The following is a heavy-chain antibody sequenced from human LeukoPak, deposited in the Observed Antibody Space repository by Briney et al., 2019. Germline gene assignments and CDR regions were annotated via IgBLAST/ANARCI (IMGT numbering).Heavy chain of an antibody. Sequence: SVKVSCKSSGDTFSIHAISWVRQAPGHGLEWMGGIIPIFGTANYAQKFQGRVTITADESTSTAYMELSSLRSEDTAVYYCAAIRDVDTAIVTANYYYGMDVWGQGTTVTVSS. CDR2: IIPIFGTA. D-gene: IGHD5-18*01. CDR1: GDTFSIHA. V-gene: IGHV1-69*13. J-gene: IGHJ6*02. CDR3: AAIRDVDTAIVTANYYYGMDV.